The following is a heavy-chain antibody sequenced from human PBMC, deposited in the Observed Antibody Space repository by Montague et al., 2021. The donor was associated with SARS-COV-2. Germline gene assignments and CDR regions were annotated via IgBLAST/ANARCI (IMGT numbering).Heavy chain of an antibody. D-gene: IGHD3-10*01. J-gene: IGHJ4*02. CDR3: ARRGSSVWGVTVSAELDY. V-gene: IGHV4-34*01. CDR1: CGSIHAYY. CDR2: INQSGRT. Sequence: SETLSLTCSGLCGSIHAYYWSANVWPPSHSLSYAVDINQSGRTNNNPSLKSRVIISVDTSMNQFSLKLSSVTAADTAVYYCARRGSSVWGVTVSAELDYWGQGILVIVSS.